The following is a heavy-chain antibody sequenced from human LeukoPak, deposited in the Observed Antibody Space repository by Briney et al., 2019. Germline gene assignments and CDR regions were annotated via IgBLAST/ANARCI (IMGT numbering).Heavy chain of an antibody. CDR1: GLTVSTNY. D-gene: IGHD6-19*01. CDR2: ISGSGGST. J-gene: IGHJ4*02. CDR3: ANKKGRIAVAGFPFDY. Sequence: PGGSLRLSCAASGLTVSTNYMTWVRQAPGKGLEWVSAISGSGGSTYYADSVKGRFTISRDNSKNTLYLQMNSLRAEDTAVYYCANKKGRIAVAGFPFDYWGQGTLVTVSS. V-gene: IGHV3-23*01.